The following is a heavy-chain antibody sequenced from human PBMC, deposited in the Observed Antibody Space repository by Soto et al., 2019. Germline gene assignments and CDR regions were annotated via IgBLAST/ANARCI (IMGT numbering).Heavy chain of an antibody. D-gene: IGHD1-26*01. V-gene: IGHV6-1*01. CDR2: TYYRSKWYN. CDR1: GDSVSGNSAA. CDR3: ARGFPYYGSSHSYFDY. J-gene: IGHJ4*02. Sequence: SQTLSLTCAISGDSVSGNSAAWNWIRQSPSRGLEWLGRTYYRSKWYNDYSVSVKSRITVTPDTSKNQFSLHLKSVTPEDTAVYFGARGFPYYGSSHSYFDYWCQGALVTVLL.